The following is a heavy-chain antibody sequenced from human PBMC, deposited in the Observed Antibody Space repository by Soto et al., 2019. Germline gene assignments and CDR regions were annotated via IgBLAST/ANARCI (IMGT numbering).Heavy chain of an antibody. CDR1: GGSISSYY. V-gene: IGHV4-59*08. Sequence: PSETLSLTCTVSGGSISSYYWSWIRQPPGKGLEWIGYIYYSGSTNYNPSLKSRVTISVDTSKNQFSLKLSSVTAADTAVYYCARLVYSSSYGLWFDPWGQGTLVTVSS. CDR3: ARLVYSSSYGLWFDP. D-gene: IGHD6-6*01. CDR2: IYYSGST. J-gene: IGHJ5*02.